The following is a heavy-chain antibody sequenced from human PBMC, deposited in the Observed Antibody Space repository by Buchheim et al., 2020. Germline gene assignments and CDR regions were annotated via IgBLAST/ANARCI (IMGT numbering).Heavy chain of an antibody. D-gene: IGHD5-24*01. CDR1: GFTFSSYG. V-gene: IGHV3-30*18. J-gene: IGHJ4*02. CDR2: ISYDGSNK. Sequence: QVQLVESGGGVVQPGRSLRLSCAASGFTFSSYGMHWVRQAPGKGLEWVAVISYDGSNKYYADSVKGRFTISRDNSKNTLYLQMNSLRAEDTAVYYCAKDPRRDGYNYGYLDYWGQGTL. CDR3: AKDPRRDGYNYGYLDY.